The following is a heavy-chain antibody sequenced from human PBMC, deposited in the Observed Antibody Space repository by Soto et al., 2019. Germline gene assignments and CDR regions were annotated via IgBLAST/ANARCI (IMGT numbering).Heavy chain of an antibody. V-gene: IGHV1-69*08. J-gene: IGHJ4*02. CDR1: GDTFSTYS. CDR3: ARERSRYDRSGYYRPDY. Sequence: SVKVSCKAAGDTFSTYSNSWGRQAPGQGLEWLGGIIPILGTPSYAQSFQGRVTITADKSTSTAYMELSSLRSEDTAVYYCARERSRYDRSGYYRPDYWGQGTLVTVSS. D-gene: IGHD3-22*01. CDR2: IIPILGTP.